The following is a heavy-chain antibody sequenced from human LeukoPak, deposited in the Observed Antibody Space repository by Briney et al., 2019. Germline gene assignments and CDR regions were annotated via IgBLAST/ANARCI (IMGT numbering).Heavy chain of an antibody. CDR1: GGSIRNSSYY. CDR3: AISTYYYDSSGIF. Sequence: PSETLSLTCTVSGGSIRNSSYYWAWIRQPPGKGLEWIGNIYYSGSTYYNPSLKSRVTISVDTSKNQFSLKLSSVTAADTAVYFCAISTYYYDSSGIFWGQGTLVTVSS. V-gene: IGHV4-39*01. D-gene: IGHD3-22*01. CDR2: IYYSGST. J-gene: IGHJ4*02.